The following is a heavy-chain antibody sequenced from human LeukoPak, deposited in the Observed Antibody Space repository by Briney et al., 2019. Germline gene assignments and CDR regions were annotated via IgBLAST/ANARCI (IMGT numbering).Heavy chain of an antibody. CDR1: GGSLSSGSYY. CDR2: IYYSGST. Sequence: PSETLSLTCTVSGGSLSSGSYYWSWLRQPPGTGLEWLGYIYYSGSTNYNPSLKSRVTISVDTSKNQFSLKLSSVTAADTAVYYCARVDDILTGPFDYWGQGTLVTVAS. J-gene: IGHJ4*02. D-gene: IGHD3-9*01. V-gene: IGHV4-61*01. CDR3: ARVDDILTGPFDY.